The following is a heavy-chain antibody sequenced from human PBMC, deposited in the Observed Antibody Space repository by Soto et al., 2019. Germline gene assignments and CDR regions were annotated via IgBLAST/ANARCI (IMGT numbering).Heavy chain of an antibody. CDR3: ARGSDTAMADDAFDI. D-gene: IGHD5-18*01. J-gene: IGHJ3*02. CDR2: IIPILGIA. CDR1: GGTFSSYT. V-gene: IGHV1-69*02. Sequence: QVQLVQSGAEVKKPGSSVKVSCKASGGTFSSYTISWVRQAPGQGLEWMGRIIPILGIANYAQKFQGRVTITADKSTSTAYMELSSLRSEDTAVYYCARGSDTAMADDAFDIWGQGTMVTVSS.